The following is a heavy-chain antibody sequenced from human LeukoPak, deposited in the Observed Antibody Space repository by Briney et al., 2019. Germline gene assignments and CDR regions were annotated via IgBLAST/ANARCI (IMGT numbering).Heavy chain of an antibody. V-gene: IGHV3-23*01. CDR2: ISGSGGST. D-gene: IGHD3-9*01. Sequence: GSLRLSCAASGFTFSSYSMSWVRQAPGKGLEWVSAISGSGGSTYYADSVKGRFTISRDNSKNTLYLQMNSLRAEDTAVYYCNGGILTGYYSYFDYWGQGTLVTVSS. CDR3: NGGILTGYYSYFDY. CDR1: GFTFSSYS. J-gene: IGHJ4*02.